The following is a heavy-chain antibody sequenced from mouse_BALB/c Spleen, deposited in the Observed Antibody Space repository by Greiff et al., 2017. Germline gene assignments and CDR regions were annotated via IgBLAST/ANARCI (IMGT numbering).Heavy chain of an antibody. J-gene: IGHJ3*01. D-gene: IGHD2-4*01. CDR2: INPSTGYT. V-gene: IGHV1-7*01. CDR1: GYTFTSYW. CDR3: ARSTMITTRNSWFAY. Sequence: VHLVESGAELAKPGASVKMSCKASGYTFTSYWMHWVKQRPGQGLEWIGYINPSTGYTEYNQKFKDKATLTADKSSSTAYMQLSSLTSEDSAVYYCARSTMITTRNSWFAYWGQGTLVTVSA.